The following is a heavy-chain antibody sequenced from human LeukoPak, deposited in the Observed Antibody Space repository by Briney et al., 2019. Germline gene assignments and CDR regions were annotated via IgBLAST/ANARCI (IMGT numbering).Heavy chain of an antibody. CDR1: GFTFSSYS. D-gene: IGHD2-8*01. CDR2: ISSSSSTI. J-gene: IGHJ4*02. Sequence: GGSLRLSCAASGFTFSSYSMNWVRQAPGKGLEWVSYISSSSSTIYYADSVKGRFTISRDNAKNSLYLQMNSLRAEDTAVYYCARDGDYTNGVCYTRFDYWGQGTLVTVSS. CDR3: ARDGDYTNGVCYTRFDY. V-gene: IGHV3-48*01.